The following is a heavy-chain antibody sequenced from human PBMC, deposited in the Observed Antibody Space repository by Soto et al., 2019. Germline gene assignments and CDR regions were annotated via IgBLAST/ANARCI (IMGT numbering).Heavy chain of an antibody. CDR2: ISSSGSTI. V-gene: IGHV3-48*03. D-gene: IGHD3-22*01. CDR1: GFTFSSYE. J-gene: IGHJ6*02. Sequence: PVGSLSLSCAASGFTFSSYEMNWVRQAPGKGLEWVSYISSSGSTIYYADSVKGRFTISRDNAKNSLYLQMNSLRAEDTAVYYCARSGHYYDSSGYPAGMDVWGQGTTVTVSS. CDR3: ARSGHYYDSSGYPAGMDV.